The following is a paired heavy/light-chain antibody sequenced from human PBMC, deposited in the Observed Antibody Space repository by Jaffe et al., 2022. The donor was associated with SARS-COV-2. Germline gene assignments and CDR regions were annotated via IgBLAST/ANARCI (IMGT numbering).Heavy chain of an antibody. V-gene: IGHV3-15*01. CDR2: IKSKADGGTT. D-gene: IGHD6-13*01. CDR1: GFTFSDAW. Sequence: EVQLVESGGGLVKPGGSLRLSCAASGFTFSDAWMSWVRQAPGKGLEWVGRIKSKADGGTTDYAAPVKGRFTISRDDSKNTLYLQMNSLKTEDTAVYYCTTHIEAVGTKAAFDIWGQGTMVTVSS. J-gene: IGHJ3*02. CDR3: TTHIEAVGTKAAFDI.
Light chain of an antibody. J-gene: IGLJ1*01. CDR3: VLYMGSGIYV. Sequence: QTVVTQEPSFSVSPGGTVTLTCGLSSGSVSTSYYPSWYQQTPGQAPRTLIYSTNTRSSGVPDRFSGSILGNKAALTITGAQADDESDYYCVLYMGSGIYVFGTGTKVTVL. CDR2: STN. V-gene: IGLV8-61*01. CDR1: SGSVSTSYY.